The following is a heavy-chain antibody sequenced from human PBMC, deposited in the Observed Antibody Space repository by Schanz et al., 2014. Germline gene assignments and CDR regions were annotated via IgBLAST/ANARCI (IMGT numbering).Heavy chain of an antibody. J-gene: IGHJ4*02. V-gene: IGHV3-48*01. CDR3: ARDSGSHYLVDY. D-gene: IGHD1-26*01. CDR1: AFIFRSYS. CDR2: ISRSSSTI. Sequence: EVQLLESGGGFVQPGGSLRLSCAASAFIFRSYSMHWVRQAPGKGLEWVSYISRSSSTIYYADSVRGRFTISRDNAKNSLYLQMNSLRAEDTAVYYCARDSGSHYLVDYWGQGTLVTVSA.